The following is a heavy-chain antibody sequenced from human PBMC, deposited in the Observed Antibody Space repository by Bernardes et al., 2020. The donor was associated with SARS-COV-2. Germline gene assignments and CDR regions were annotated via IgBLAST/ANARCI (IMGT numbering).Heavy chain of an antibody. CDR1: GYSLTELP. Sequence: ASVKVSCKVSGYSLTELPIHWVRQAPGKGLEWMGGFDSEDGQTIYAQKFQGRVTMTRDTSISTDYMELSRLRSDDTAVYYCARTFYYDRGGDSLFDYWGQGTPVTVSS. V-gene: IGHV1-24*01. CDR3: ARTFYYDRGGDSLFDY. J-gene: IGHJ4*02. CDR2: FDSEDGQT. D-gene: IGHD2-21*01.